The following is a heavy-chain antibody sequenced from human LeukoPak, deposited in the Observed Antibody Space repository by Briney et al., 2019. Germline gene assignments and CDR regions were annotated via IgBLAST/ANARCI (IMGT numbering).Heavy chain of an antibody. CDR1: GGSISSGDYY. CDR2: SYYSGST. Sequence: SETLSLTCTVSGGSISSGDYYWSWIRQPPGKGREWIGYSYYSGSTYDNPSLKSRVTISVDTSKNQFSLKLSSVTAADTAVYYCARGDLYSSSWYNWGQGTLVTVSS. V-gene: IGHV4-30-4*08. J-gene: IGHJ4*02. CDR3: ARGDLYSSSWYN. D-gene: IGHD6-13*01.